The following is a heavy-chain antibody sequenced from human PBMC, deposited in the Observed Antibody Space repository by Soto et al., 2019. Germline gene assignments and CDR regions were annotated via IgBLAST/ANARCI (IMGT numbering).Heavy chain of an antibody. CDR2: IDPEDGET. V-gene: IGHV1-24*01. CDR3: ARVLYYDSSGYLPYGMDV. D-gene: IGHD3-22*01. CDR1: GYTLTELS. Sequence: ASVKVSCKVSGYTLTELSMHWVRQAPGKGLEWMGSIDPEDGETSYAQKFQGRVTMTKDTSTSTVYMELSSLRSEDTAVYYCARVLYYDSSGYLPYGMDVWGQGTTVTVSS. J-gene: IGHJ6*02.